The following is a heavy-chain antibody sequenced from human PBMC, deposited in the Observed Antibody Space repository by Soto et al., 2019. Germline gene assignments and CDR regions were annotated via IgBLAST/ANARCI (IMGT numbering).Heavy chain of an antibody. V-gene: IGHV1-69*02. Sequence: QVQLVQSGAEVKKPGSSVKVSCTASGGTFSSYTISWVRQAPGQGLEWMGRIIPILGIANYAQKFQGRVTITADKSTGTGYMVSSSLRSGGPGVYYCAGGGSGSYPVDPWGQGTLVTVSS. J-gene: IGHJ5*02. CDR3: AGGGSGSYPVDP. CDR1: GGTFSSYT. D-gene: IGHD3-10*01. CDR2: IIPILGIA.